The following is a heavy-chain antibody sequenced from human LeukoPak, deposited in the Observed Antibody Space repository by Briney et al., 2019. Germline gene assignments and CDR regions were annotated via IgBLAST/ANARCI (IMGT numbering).Heavy chain of an antibody. CDR1: GYTFTSYY. D-gene: IGHD3-3*01. CDR3: ARGEGYDFWSGYYMLDY. Sequence: ASVKVSCKASGYTFTSYYMHWVRQAPGQGLEWMGIINPSGGSTSYAQKFQGRVTMTRDTSTSTVYMELSSLRSEDTAVYYCARGEGYDFWSGYYMLDYWGQGTLVTVSS. CDR2: INPSGGST. V-gene: IGHV1-46*01. J-gene: IGHJ4*01.